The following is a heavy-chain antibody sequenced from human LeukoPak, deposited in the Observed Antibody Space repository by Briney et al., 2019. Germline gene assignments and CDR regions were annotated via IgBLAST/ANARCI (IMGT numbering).Heavy chain of an antibody. D-gene: IGHD6-19*01. CDR1: GFTFSSYA. Sequence: GGSLRLSCAASGFTFSSYAMNWVRQAPGKGLEWVSAISSGGDNTYYADSVKGRFTISRDNSRNTLYVQMNSLRAEDTAVYYCTKDKAVAGSYGLDVWGQGTTVTVSS. CDR2: ISSGGDNT. CDR3: TKDKAVAGSYGLDV. J-gene: IGHJ6*02. V-gene: IGHV3-23*01.